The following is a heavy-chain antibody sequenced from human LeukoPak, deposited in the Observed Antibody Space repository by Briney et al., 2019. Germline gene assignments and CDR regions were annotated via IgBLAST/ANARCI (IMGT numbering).Heavy chain of an antibody. V-gene: IGHV1-69*13. CDR3: ARGVVVVTASSSFFDY. CDR2: IIPIFGTA. Sequence: ASVKVSCKASGGTFSSYAISWVRQAPGQGLERMGGIIPIFGTANYAQKFQGRVTITADESTSTAYMELSSLRSEDTAVYYCARGVVVVTASSSFFDYWGQGTLVTVSS. CDR1: GGTFSSYA. D-gene: IGHD2-21*02. J-gene: IGHJ4*02.